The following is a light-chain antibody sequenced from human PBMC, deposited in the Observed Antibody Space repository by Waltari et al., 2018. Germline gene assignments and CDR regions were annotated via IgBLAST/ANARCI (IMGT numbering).Light chain of an antibody. CDR2: GAS. Sequence: EVVLTQSPATLSLSPGERAILSCRASQSISSYLEWYQQKPGQAPRLLIYGASNRATGIPARFSGSGSGKDFTLTISSLEPEDFAVYYCQQRSGGPTFGQGTKVEIK. CDR1: QSISSY. CDR3: QQRSGGPT. V-gene: IGKV3-11*01. J-gene: IGKJ1*01.